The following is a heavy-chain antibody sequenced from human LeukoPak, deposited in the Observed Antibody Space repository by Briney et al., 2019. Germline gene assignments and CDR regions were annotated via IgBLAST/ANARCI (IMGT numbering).Heavy chain of an antibody. CDR2: ISHRGST. V-gene: IGHV4-39*07. Sequence: SETLSLTCTVSGGSISSSSYYWGWIRQPPGKGLEWIGEISHRGSTNYNPSLKSRVTISVYTSKNQFSLKLTSVTAADTAVYYCARGRRQLVRSWGYWGQGTLVTVSS. D-gene: IGHD6-13*01. J-gene: IGHJ4*02. CDR1: GGSISSSSYY. CDR3: ARGRRQLVRSWGY.